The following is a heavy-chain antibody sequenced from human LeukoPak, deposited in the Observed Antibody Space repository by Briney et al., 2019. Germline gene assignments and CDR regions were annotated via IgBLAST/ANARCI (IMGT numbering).Heavy chain of an antibody. CDR1: GGTFSSYA. V-gene: IGHV1-69*04. CDR2: IIPILGIA. J-gene: IGHJ3*02. CDR3: ARRADAFDI. Sequence: SVKVSCKASGGTFSSYAISWVRQAPGQGLEWMGRIIPILGIANYAQKFQGRVTITRDTSASTAYMELSSLRSEDTAVYYCARRADAFDIWGQGTMVTVSS.